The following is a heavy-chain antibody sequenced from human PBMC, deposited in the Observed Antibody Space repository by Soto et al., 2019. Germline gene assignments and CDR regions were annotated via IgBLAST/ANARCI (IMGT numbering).Heavy chain of an antibody. CDR1: GFTFSSYG. Sequence: PGGSLRLSCAASGFTFSSYGMHWVRQAPGKGLEWVAVISYDGSNKYYADSVKGRFTISRDNSKNTLYLQMNSLRAEDTAVYYCAKDPGDYEIDYWGQGTLVTAPQ. D-gene: IGHD4-17*01. V-gene: IGHV3-30*18. CDR3: AKDPGDYEIDY. J-gene: IGHJ4*02. CDR2: ISYDGSNK.